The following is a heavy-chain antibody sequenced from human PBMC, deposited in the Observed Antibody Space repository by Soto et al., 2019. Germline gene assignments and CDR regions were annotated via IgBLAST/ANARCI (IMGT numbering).Heavy chain of an antibody. V-gene: IGHV4-34*01. CDR1: CGSFSGYY. J-gene: IGHJ6*02. CDR2: INHSGST. Sequence: SETLSLTCAVYCGSFSGYYWSWIRQPPGKGLEWIGEINHSGSTNCNPSLKSRVTISVDTSKNQFSLKPSSVTAADTAVYYCARLPFSSYYGMDVWGQGTTVTVSS. D-gene: IGHD2-2*01. CDR3: ARLPFSSYYGMDV.